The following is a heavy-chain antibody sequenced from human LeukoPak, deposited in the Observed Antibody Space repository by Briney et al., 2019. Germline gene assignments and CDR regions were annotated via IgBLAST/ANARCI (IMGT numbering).Heavy chain of an antibody. J-gene: IGHJ1*01. Sequence: PSETLSLTCTVSGGSISSYYWSWIRQPPGKGLEWIGIIHHSGSTYYNPSLKSRVTISVDTSKNQLSLKLSSVTAADTAVYYCARVAAGIGFFQHWGQGTLVTVSS. CDR2: IHHSGST. D-gene: IGHD6-13*01. CDR3: ARVAAGIGFFQH. V-gene: IGHV4-59*08. CDR1: GGSISSYY.